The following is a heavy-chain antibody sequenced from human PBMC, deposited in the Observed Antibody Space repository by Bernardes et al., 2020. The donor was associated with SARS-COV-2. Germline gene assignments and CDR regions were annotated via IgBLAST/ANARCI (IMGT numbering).Heavy chain of an antibody. D-gene: IGHD2-8*01. CDR2: INTDGTNT. Sequence: GSLIPPRAASGFTLSRYWIHWVRQPPGEGLVWVSRINTDGTNTDYADSVKGRFTVTRDNAKNTAYLQVNSLRLDDTAVYYCATGRDYYNGDWGQGTMVTVSS. CDR3: ATGRDYYNGD. J-gene: IGHJ3*01. V-gene: IGHV3-74*01. CDR1: GFTLSRYW.